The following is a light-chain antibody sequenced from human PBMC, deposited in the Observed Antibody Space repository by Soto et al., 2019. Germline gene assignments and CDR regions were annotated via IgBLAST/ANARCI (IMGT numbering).Light chain of an antibody. CDR1: SSDVGDYNY. J-gene: IGLJ7*01. CDR3: CSYAGSYTWV. Sequence: QSALTQPRSVSGSPGQSVTISCTGTSSDVGDYNYVSWYQQHPGKAPKLMIYDVSKRPSGVPDRFSGSKSGNTASLTISGLQAEDEAGYYCCSYAGSYTWVFGGGTQLTVL. V-gene: IGLV2-11*01. CDR2: DVS.